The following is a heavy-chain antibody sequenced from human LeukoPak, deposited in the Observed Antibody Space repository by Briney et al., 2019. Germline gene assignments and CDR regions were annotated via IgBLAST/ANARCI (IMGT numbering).Heavy chain of an antibody. D-gene: IGHD6-13*01. CDR3: ARLPRAGGGLDY. CDR2: IYNSGST. CDR1: GXSISSNSDY. Sequence: SETLSLTCTVSGXSISSNSDYWGWIRQPPGMGREWLANIYNSGSTYYNPYPKRRASIPVNTSRNQSSLRLTSVTAANTAVNFWARLPRAGGGLDYWGQGTLVTVSS. J-gene: IGHJ4*02. V-gene: IGHV4-39*01.